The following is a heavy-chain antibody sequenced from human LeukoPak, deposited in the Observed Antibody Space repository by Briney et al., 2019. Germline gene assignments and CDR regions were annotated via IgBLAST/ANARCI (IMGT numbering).Heavy chain of an antibody. CDR2: IYSGGST. J-gene: IGHJ3*02. CDR1: GFTVSINY. V-gene: IGHV3-66*01. D-gene: IGHD3-10*01. CDR3: ASPYYYGSGSYNLGAFDI. Sequence: GGSLRLSCAASGFTVSINYMSWVRQAPGKGLEWVSVIYSGGSTYYADSVKGRFTISRGNSKNTLYLQMNSLRAEDTAVYYCASPYYYGSGSYNLGAFDIWGQGTMVTVSS.